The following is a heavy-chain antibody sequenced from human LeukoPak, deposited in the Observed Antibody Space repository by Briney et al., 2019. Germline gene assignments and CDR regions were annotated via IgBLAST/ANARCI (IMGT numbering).Heavy chain of an antibody. CDR3: ARDTFYDFWSGRGIEH. J-gene: IGHJ1*01. V-gene: IGHV3-23*01. D-gene: IGHD3-3*01. CDR1: GFTFSTNG. Sequence: PGGSLRLSCAASGFTFSTNGMSWVRQAPGKGLEWVSAISGSGGSTYYADSVKGRFTISRDNAKNSLYLQMNSLRAEDTAVYYCARDTFYDFWSGRGIEHWGQGTLVTVSS. CDR2: ISGSGGST.